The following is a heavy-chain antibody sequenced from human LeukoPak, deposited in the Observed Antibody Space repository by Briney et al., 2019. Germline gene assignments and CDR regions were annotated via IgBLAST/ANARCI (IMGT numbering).Heavy chain of an antibody. D-gene: IGHD2-2*02. CDR1: GLSFGAHA. V-gene: IGHV3-7*03. CDR2: VKQDGSET. Sequence: PGGSLRLSCAASGLSFGAHAMHWVRQAPGKGLEWVANVKQDGSETYYVDSLKGRFTISRDNAKNSLYLQMGSLRAEDTAIYYCARDKFPATNIPLIDFWGPGTLVTVSS. CDR3: ARDKFPATNIPLIDF. J-gene: IGHJ4*02.